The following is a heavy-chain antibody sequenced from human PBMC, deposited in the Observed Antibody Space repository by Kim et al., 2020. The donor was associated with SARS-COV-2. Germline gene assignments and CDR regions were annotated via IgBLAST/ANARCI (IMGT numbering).Heavy chain of an antibody. D-gene: IGHD3-10*01. CDR1: GFTFSSYG. J-gene: IGHJ6*02. Sequence: GGSLRLSCAASGFTFSSYGMHWVRQAPGKGLEWVAVISYDGSNKYYADSVKGRLTISRDNSKNTLYLQMNSLRAEDTAVYYCAKLMVRGSWGLGMDVWGQGTTVTVSS. CDR3: AKLMVRGSWGLGMDV. CDR2: ISYDGSNK. V-gene: IGHV3-30*18.